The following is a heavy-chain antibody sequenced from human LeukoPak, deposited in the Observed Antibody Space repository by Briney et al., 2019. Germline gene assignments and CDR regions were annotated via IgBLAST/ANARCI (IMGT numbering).Heavy chain of an antibody. V-gene: IGHV4-34*01. CDR2: INHSGST. CDR3: ARGYSGSYPDPYYFDY. CDR1: SGSFSGYY. Sequence: SETLSLTCAVYSGSFSGYYWSWIRQPPGKGLEWIGEINHSGSTNYNPSLKSRVTISVDTSKNQFSLKLSSVTAADTAVYYCARGYSGSYPDPYYFDYWGQGTLVTVSS. J-gene: IGHJ4*02. D-gene: IGHD1-26*01.